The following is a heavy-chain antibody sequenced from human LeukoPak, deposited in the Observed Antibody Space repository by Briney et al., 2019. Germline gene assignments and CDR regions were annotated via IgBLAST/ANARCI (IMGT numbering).Heavy chain of an antibody. CDR3: AREDTSHWYFDY. V-gene: IGHV4-59*01. D-gene: IGHD2-2*01. J-gene: IGHJ4*02. CDR2: IYYSGST. Sequence: SEALSLTCTVSGGSISSYYWSWIRQPPGKGLEWIGYIYYSGSTNYNPSLKSRVSISVDTSKNQFSLKLSSVTAADTAVYYCAREDTSHWYFDYWGQGTLVTVSS. CDR1: GGSISSYY.